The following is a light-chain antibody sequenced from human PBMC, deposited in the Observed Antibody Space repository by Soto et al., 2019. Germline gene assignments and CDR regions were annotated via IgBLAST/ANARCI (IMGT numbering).Light chain of an antibody. CDR1: QGISSY. V-gene: IGKV1-9*01. CDR2: AAS. CDR3: QQLNIYLFT. J-gene: IGKJ3*01. Sequence: IQLTQSPSSLSASVGDRVTITCRASQGISSYLAWYQQKPGKAPKLLIYAASTLQSGVPSRFSGSGSGTDFALTISSLQPEDFETYCCQQLNIYLFTFCPGTKVDIK.